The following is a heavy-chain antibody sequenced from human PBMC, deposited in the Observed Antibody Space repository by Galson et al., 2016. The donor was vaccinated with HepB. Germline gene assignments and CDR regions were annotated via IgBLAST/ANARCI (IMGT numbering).Heavy chain of an antibody. Sequence: SETLSLTCTVSGGSVSSSLYYWGWIRQPPGKGLEWIGSVFYTGGTHYNPSLKRRVTISTDTSKNQFSLTLTSVTAADTAVYYCAREESLYDSSGYYFFYYWGQGTLVTVSS. V-gene: IGHV4-39*07. J-gene: IGHJ4*02. D-gene: IGHD3-22*01. CDR1: GGSVSSSLYY. CDR2: VFYTGGT. CDR3: AREESLYDSSGYYFFYY.